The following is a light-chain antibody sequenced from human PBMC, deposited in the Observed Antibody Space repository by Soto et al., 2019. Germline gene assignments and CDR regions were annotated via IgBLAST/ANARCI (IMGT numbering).Light chain of an antibody. CDR3: QQYDNWPLT. Sequence: PGERATLSCRASQSISNNLAWYQRNPGQAPRLLIYGASTRATGIPARFSGSRSGTEFTLTISSLQSEDFAVYFCQQYDNWPLTFGGGTKVDIK. CDR2: GAS. V-gene: IGKV3-15*01. CDR1: QSISNN. J-gene: IGKJ4*01.